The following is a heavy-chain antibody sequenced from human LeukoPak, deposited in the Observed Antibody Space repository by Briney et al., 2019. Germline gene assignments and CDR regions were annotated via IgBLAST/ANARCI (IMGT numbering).Heavy chain of an antibody. CDR2: IKDDGSEE. D-gene: IGHD6-13*01. J-gene: IGHJ4*02. CDR3: ATTGYSSSHKFDY. Sequence: GGSLRLSCAASGFNFNNYWMSWLRQAPGKGLEWVANIKDDGSEEYYVDSVKGRFTISRDNAKNSLYLQMNSLRAEDTAVYYCATTGYSSSHKFDYWGQGTLVTVSS. V-gene: IGHV3-7*03. CDR1: GFNFNNYW.